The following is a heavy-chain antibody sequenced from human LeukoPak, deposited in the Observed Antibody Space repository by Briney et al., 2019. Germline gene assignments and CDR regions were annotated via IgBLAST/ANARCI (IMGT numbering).Heavy chain of an antibody. CDR3: VRGPVPDIAFTFFDL. CDR2: ISSGGSTT. Sequence: GGSLRLSCAASGFTFSDHYMSWIHQAPGKGLECVSYISSGGSTTYYTDSVKGRFTISRDNGKNALYLQMNSLRAEDTAVYYCVRGPVPDIAFTFFDLWGQGTLVTVSS. V-gene: IGHV3-11*01. CDR1: GFTFSDHY. J-gene: IGHJ4*02. D-gene: IGHD3-16*01.